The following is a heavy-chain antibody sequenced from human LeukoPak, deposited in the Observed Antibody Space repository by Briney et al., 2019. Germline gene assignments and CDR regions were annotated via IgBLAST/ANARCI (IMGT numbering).Heavy chain of an antibody. CDR1: GYTFISNG. V-gene: IGHV1-18*01. D-gene: IGHD3-22*01. CDR2: INAYNVNT. CDR3: VRRNYYDSSGYGTSFDY. Sequence: GASVKVSCKASGYTFISNGISWVRQAPGQGLEWMGWINAYNVNTNYAQKLQGRVTMTTDTSTSTAYMELRSLRSDDTAVYYCVRRNYYDSSGYGTSFDYWGQGTLVTVSS. J-gene: IGHJ4*02.